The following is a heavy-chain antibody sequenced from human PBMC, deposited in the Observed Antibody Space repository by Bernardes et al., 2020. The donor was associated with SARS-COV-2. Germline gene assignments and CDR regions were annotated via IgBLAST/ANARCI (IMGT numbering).Heavy chain of an antibody. D-gene: IGHD2-21*02. CDR1: GTTFSNYL. CDR2: FSRAGMYI. V-gene: IGHV3-21*01. Sequence: GGSLRPSCAASGTTFSNYLFSWFRQSPGKGLEWVASFSRAGMYIYSGDSVRGRFTTSRDNTRTSAFRQMESLRAEDTAVYYWGGDVGGTDCGFGFDVWSPGTMVHGSS. CDR3: GGDVGGTDCGFGFDV. J-gene: IGHJ3*01.